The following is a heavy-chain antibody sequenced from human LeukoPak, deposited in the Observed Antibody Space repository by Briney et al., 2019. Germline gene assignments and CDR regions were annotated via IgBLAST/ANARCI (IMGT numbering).Heavy chain of an antibody. CDR1: GFTFSSYC. CDR3: ARGVVAVAGTWYFDY. J-gene: IGHJ4*02. V-gene: IGHV3-7*01. D-gene: IGHD6-19*01. Sequence: PGGSLRLSCAASGFTFSSYCMSWVRQAPGKGLEWVANIKQDGSEKYYVDSVKGRFTISRDNAKNPLYLQMNSLRAEDTAVYYCARGVVAVAGTWYFDYWGQGTLVTVSS. CDR2: IKQDGSEK.